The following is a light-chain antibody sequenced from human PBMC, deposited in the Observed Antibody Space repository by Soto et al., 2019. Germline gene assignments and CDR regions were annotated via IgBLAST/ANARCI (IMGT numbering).Light chain of an antibody. J-gene: IGKJ4*01. CDR2: KAP. Sequence: DIQMTQSPSTLSASEGDRVTITCRASQSINNWLAWYQQKPGKAPKLLISKAPNLKSGVPSRFSGTGSGTEFTLPISSLQPDDFASYYCQQYDSYPFTFGGGTKVEI. CDR1: QSINNW. V-gene: IGKV1-5*03. CDR3: QQYDSYPFT.